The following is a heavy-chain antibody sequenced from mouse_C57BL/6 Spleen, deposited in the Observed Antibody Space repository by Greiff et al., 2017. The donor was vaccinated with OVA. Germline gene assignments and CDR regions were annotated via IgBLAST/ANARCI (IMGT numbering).Heavy chain of an antibody. CDR2: IDPSDSYT. V-gene: IGHV1-59*01. J-gene: IGHJ1*03. D-gene: IGHD4-1*01. Sequence: VQLQQPGAELVRPGTSVKLSCKASGYTFTSYWMHWVKQRPGQGLEWIGVIDPSDSYTNYNQKLKGKATLTVDTSSSTAYMQLSSLTSEDSAVYYCAKPIAGTLWYFDVWGTGTAVTVSS. CDR3: AKPIAGTLWYFDV. CDR1: GYTFTSYW.